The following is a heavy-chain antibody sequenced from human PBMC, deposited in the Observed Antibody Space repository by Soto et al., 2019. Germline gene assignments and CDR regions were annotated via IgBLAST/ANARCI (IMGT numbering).Heavy chain of an antibody. J-gene: IGHJ4*02. D-gene: IGHD3-22*01. CDR1: GGSISSSSYY. CDR3: ARVHVGHYYDSSGYYYQFDY. CDR2: IYYSGST. V-gene: IGHV4-39*07. Sequence: SETLSLTCTVSGGSISSSSYYWGWIRQPPGKGLEWIGSIYYSGSTYYNPSLKSRVTISVDTSKNQFSLKLSSVTAADTAVYYCARVHVGHYYDSSGYYYQFDYWGQGTLVTVSS.